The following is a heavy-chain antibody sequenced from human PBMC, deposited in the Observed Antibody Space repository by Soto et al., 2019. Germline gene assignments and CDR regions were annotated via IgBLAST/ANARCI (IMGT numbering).Heavy chain of an antibody. CDR3: ARNYYDSSDRDYLDY. CDR1: GYTFTAYY. D-gene: IGHD3-22*01. J-gene: IGHJ4*02. CDR2: INPITGGT. V-gene: IGHV1-2*02. Sequence: VASVKVSFKASGYTFTAYYIHWLRQAPGQGLEWMGWINPITGGTNYAPNFQGRVTMTRDTSISTAYMELSSLRSDDTALYYCARNYYDSSDRDYLDYWGQGTLVTVS.